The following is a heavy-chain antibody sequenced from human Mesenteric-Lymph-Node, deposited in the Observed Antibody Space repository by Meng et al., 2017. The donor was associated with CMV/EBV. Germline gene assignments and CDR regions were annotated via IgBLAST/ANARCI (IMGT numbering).Heavy chain of an antibody. CDR2: INHSGST. CDR1: GGSFSGYY. D-gene: IGHD3-9*01. V-gene: IGHV4-34*01. CDR3: ARGSSYDILTGYFDY. Sequence: VQLLRLGAVLLKPSETLSVKCAVDGGSFSGYYWNWIRQSPEKGLEWIGEINHSGSTTYNPSFTSRIIISADTSTNQISLNMSSVTAADTAVYYCARGSSYDILTGYFDYWGQGALVTVSS. J-gene: IGHJ4*02.